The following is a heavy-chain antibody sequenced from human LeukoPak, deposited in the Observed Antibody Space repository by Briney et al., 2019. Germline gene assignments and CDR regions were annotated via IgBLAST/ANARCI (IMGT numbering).Heavy chain of an antibody. CDR1: GFTFSNYW. D-gene: IGHD3-10*02. CDR3: AKFFTGEYVRAFDV. Sequence: GGSLRLSCAASGFTFSNYWMSWVRQAPGKGLEWVAVISYDGSNKYYADSVKGRFTISRDNSKNTLYLQMNSLRAEDTAVYYCAKFFTGEYVRAFDVWGQGTMVTVSS. CDR2: ISYDGSNK. J-gene: IGHJ3*01. V-gene: IGHV3-30*18.